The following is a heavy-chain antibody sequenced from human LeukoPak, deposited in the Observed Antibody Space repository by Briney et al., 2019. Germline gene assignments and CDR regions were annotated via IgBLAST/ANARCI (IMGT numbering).Heavy chain of an antibody. J-gene: IGHJ4*02. CDR3: ASVLYCGADCYSGRYFFDY. CDR1: GYTFTSYD. CDR2: INPSGDST. Sequence: SVKVSCKASGYTFTSYDMHWVRQAPGQGLEWMGIINPSGDSTSYAQKFQGRVTMTRDTSTSTVYMELSSLRSEDTAVYYCASVLYCGADCYSGRYFFDYWGQGTLVTVSS. V-gene: IGHV1-46*01. D-gene: IGHD2-21*02.